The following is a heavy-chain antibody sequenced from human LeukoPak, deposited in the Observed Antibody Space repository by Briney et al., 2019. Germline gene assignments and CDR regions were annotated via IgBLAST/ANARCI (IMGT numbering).Heavy chain of an antibody. V-gene: IGHV3-23*01. J-gene: IGHJ5*02. D-gene: IGHD3/OR15-3a*01. CDR1: KVTLSDYA. CDR3: AKGTGINHYHWIDP. CDR2: ISGSGGNT. Sequence: GGSLRLSCAASKVTLSDYAMNWVRQAPGKGLEWVSGISGSGGNTYYADSVKGRFTISRDNSKNTLYLQMNSLRAEDTALYYCAKGTGINHYHWIDPWGQGTQVTVSS.